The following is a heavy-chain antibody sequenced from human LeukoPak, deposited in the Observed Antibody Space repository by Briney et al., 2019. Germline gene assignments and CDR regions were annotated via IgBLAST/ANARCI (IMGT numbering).Heavy chain of an antibody. CDR1: GGSISSYY. V-gene: IGHV4-4*07. Sequence: SETLSLTCTVSGGSISSYYWSWIRQPAGKGLGWIGRIYTSGSTNYNPSLKSRVTISVDRSKNQFSLKLSSVTAADTAVYYCARRPKYYYDSSGYSNDAFDIWGQGTMVTVSS. D-gene: IGHD3-22*01. CDR2: IYTSGST. J-gene: IGHJ3*02. CDR3: ARRPKYYYDSSGYSNDAFDI.